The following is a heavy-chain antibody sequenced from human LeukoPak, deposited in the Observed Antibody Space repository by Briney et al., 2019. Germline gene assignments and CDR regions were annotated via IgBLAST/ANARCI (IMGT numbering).Heavy chain of an antibody. V-gene: IGHV3-23*01. CDR1: GFTFSSYA. D-gene: IGHD3-10*01. J-gene: IGHJ3*02. CDR3: AKPQDNARLWFGESYNAFDI. Sequence: PGGSLRLSCAASGFTFSSYAMSWVRQAPGKGLEWVSAISGSGGSTYYADSVKGRFTISRDNSKSTLYLQMNSLRAEDTAVYYCAKPQDNARLWFGESYNAFDIWAKGQWSPSLQ. CDR2: ISGSGGST.